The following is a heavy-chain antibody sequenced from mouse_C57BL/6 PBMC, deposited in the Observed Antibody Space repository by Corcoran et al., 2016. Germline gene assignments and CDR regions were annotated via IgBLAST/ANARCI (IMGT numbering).Heavy chain of an antibody. D-gene: IGHD2-12*01. CDR1: GYTFTTYG. V-gene: IGHV9-3*01. J-gene: IGHJ2*01. Sequence: QIQLVQSGPELKKPGETVKISCKASGYTFTTYGMSWVKQAPGKGLKWMGWINTYSGVPTYADDFKGRFTFSLETSASTAYLQINNLKNEDTATYFCARYDDYFDYWGQRTTLTVSS. CDR2: INTYSGVP. CDR3: ARYDDYFDY.